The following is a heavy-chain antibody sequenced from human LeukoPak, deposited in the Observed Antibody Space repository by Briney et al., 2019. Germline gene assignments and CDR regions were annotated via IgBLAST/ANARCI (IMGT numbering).Heavy chain of an antibody. CDR3: AVRAGRYWFDP. Sequence: ASVKVSCKASGYVFTSYDINWVRQATGQGLEWMGWMIPDSGNTGYAQKFQGRVTMTRNTSINTAYLELSSLRSDDTAVYYCAVRAGRYWFDPWGQGTLVTVSP. CDR1: GYVFTSYD. CDR2: MIPDSGNT. V-gene: IGHV1-8*01. D-gene: IGHD1-26*01. J-gene: IGHJ5*02.